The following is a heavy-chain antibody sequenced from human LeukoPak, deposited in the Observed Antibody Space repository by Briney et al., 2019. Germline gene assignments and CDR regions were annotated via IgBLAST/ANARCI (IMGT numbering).Heavy chain of an antibody. J-gene: IGHJ1*01. CDR3: AKDYDSRGYYFHH. Sequence: PGGFLRLSCAASGFIFSSYAMSWVRQAPGKGLEWVSAISGSGGSTDYADSVKGRFTISRDTSRNTLNLQMNSLRAEDTAIYYCAKDYDSRGYYFHHWGQGTLVTVSS. D-gene: IGHD3-22*01. V-gene: IGHV3-23*01. CDR2: ISGSGGST. CDR1: GFIFSSYA.